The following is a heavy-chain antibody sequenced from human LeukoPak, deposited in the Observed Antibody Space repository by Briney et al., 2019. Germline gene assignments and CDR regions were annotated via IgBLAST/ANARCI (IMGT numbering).Heavy chain of an antibody. CDR2: IYYSGST. CDR1: GGSISSYY. J-gene: IGHJ5*02. V-gene: IGHV4-59*01. CDR3: ARGKTYYYDSSGYFWFDP. D-gene: IGHD3-22*01. Sequence: SETLSLTCTVSGGSISSYYWGWIRQPPGKGLEWIGYIYYSGSTNYNPSLNRRVTISVDPTKNRFSLKLSYGTAADTAVYYCARGKTYYYDSSGYFWFDPWGQGPLVTVSS.